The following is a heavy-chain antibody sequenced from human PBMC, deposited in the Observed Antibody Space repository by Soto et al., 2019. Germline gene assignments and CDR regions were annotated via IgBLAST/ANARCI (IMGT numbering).Heavy chain of an antibody. CDR1: GGSISSGGYY. J-gene: IGHJ4*02. Sequence: PSETLSLTCTVSGGSISSGGYYWSWIRQHPGKGLEWIGYIYYSGSTYYNPSLKSRITISVDTSKNQFSLKLSSVTAADTAVYFCARDRGATIFDFWGRGTLVTVSS. CDR3: ARDRGATIFDF. CDR2: IYYSGST. D-gene: IGHD5-12*01. V-gene: IGHV4-31*03.